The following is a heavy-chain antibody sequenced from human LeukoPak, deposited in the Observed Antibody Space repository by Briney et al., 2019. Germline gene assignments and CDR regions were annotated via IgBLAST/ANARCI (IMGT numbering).Heavy chain of an antibody. CDR2: ISTSGST. J-gene: IGHJ3*02. D-gene: IGHD3-3*01. CDR3: ARHARYYDFWSGNDAFDI. CDR1: GDSMGNDY. V-gene: IGHV4-4*07. Sequence: SETLSLTCTVSGDSMGNDYWSWIRQSAGKGLEWIGRISTSGSTNYNPSLKSRVTISVDTSKNQFSLKLSSVTAADTAVYYCARHARYYDFWSGNDAFDIWGQGTMVTVSS.